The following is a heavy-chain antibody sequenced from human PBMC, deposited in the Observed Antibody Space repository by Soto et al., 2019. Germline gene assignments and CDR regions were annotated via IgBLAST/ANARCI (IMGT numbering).Heavy chain of an antibody. CDR1: GGSISSGGYY. J-gene: IGHJ6*02. CDR2: IYYSGST. CDR3: ARAVGRPVIPQNGYDYSNRRMYYYYGMDV. D-gene: IGHD4-4*01. V-gene: IGHV4-31*03. Sequence: KTSETLSLTCTVSGGSISSGGYYWSWIRQHPGKGLEWIGYIYYSGSTYYNPSVKSRVTISVDTSKNQFSLKLSSVTAADTAVYYCARAVGRPVIPQNGYDYSNRRMYYYYGMDVWGQGTTVTVSS.